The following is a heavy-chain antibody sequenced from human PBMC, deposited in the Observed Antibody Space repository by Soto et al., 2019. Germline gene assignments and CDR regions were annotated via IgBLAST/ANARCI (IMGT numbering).Heavy chain of an antibody. CDR3: AKGRGSGWYDEEY. Sequence: EVQLLESGGGLVQPGGSLRLSCAVSGFTFSSYAMSWVRQAPGKGLEWVSGISGDGYHTYYADSVKGRSIISRDNSKNTLYLRMNSLRAEDTAVYFCAKGRGSGWYDEEYWGQGTLVTVSS. CDR1: GFTFSSYA. CDR2: ISGDGYHT. D-gene: IGHD6-19*01. V-gene: IGHV3-23*01. J-gene: IGHJ4*02.